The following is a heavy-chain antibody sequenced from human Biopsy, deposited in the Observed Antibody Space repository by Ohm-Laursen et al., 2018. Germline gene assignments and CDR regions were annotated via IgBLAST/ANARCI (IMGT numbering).Heavy chain of an antibody. D-gene: IGHD2-15*01. Sequence: GTLSLTCTVSGGSLSGYYWSWIRQAPGRGLEWIGLIYYRGETAINPSLKSRVTISVHGSKNQFSWNRPSITAADTAVYYCARHRTHPPPGSMDVWGHGTTVFVSS. J-gene: IGHJ6*02. CDR1: GGSLSGYY. CDR2: IYYRGET. V-gene: IGHV4-59*08. CDR3: ARHRTHPPPGSMDV.